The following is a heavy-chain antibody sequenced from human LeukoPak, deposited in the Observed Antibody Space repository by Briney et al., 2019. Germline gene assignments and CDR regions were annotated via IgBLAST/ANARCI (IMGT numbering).Heavy chain of an antibody. V-gene: IGHV3-11*04. D-gene: IGHD3-9*01. J-gene: IGHJ4*02. CDR1: GFTFSDYY. Sequence: GGSLRLSCAASGFTFSDYYMSWVRQAPGKGLEWVSYISSSGSTIYYADSVKGRFSISRDNAKNSLYLQMNSRRAEDTAVYYCAGDRKACRILTGYRYWGQGTLVSVSS. CDR3: AGDRKACRILTGYRY. CDR2: ISSSGSTI.